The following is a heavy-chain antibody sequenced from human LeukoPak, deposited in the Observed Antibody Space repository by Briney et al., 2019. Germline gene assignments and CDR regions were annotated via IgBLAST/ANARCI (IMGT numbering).Heavy chain of an antibody. Sequence: GASVKVSCKASGGTFSSYAISWVRQAPGQGLEWMGRIIPILGIANYAQKFQGRVTITADKSTSTAYMELSSLRSEDTAVYYCARSGDVFRFLEWFKFDYWGQGTLVTVSS. CDR2: IIPILGIA. J-gene: IGHJ4*02. CDR3: ARSGDVFRFLEWFKFDY. D-gene: IGHD3-3*01. CDR1: GGTFSSYA. V-gene: IGHV1-69*04.